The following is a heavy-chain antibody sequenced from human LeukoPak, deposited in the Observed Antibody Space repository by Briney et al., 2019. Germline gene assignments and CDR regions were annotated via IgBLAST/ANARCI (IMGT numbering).Heavy chain of an antibody. CDR3: TTVGVGGSYYRYYYYMDV. CDR2: IKSKTDGGTT. J-gene: IGHJ6*03. CDR1: GFTFSNAW. V-gene: IGHV3-15*01. Sequence: GRSLRLSCAASGFTFSNAWMSWIRQAPGKGLEWVGRIKSKTDGGTTDYAAPVKGRFTISRDDSKNTLYLQMNSLKTEDTAVYYCTTVGVGGSYYRYYYYMDVWGKGTTVTVSS. D-gene: IGHD1-26*01.